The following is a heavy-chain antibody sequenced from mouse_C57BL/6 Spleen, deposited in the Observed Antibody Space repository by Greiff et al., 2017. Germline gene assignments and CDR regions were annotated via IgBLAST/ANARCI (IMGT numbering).Heavy chain of an antibody. J-gene: IGHJ4*01. CDR3: ASGTWTAQASYAMDY. V-gene: IGHV14-3*01. CDR2: IDPANGNT. Sequence: VQLQQSVAELVRPGASVKLSCTASGFNIKNTYMHWVKQRPEQGLEWIGRIDPANGNTKYAPKFQGKATITADTSSNSAYLQLSSLTSEDTAIYYCASGTWTAQASYAMDYWGQGTSVTVSS. CDR1: GFNIKNTY. D-gene: IGHD3-2*02.